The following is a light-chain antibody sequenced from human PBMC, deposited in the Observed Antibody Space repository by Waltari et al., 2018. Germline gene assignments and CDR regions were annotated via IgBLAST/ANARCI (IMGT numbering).Light chain of an antibody. V-gene: IGLV2-14*01. J-gene: IGLJ2*01. CDR2: DVS. CDR3: SSYTSSSTVV. Sequence: QSAPSQPASVSGSPGQSITISCTGSSSDVGGYNYVSWYQQHPGKAPKLLIYDVSNRPSGVSNRFPGSKSGTTASLTISGLQAEDEADYYCSSYTSSSTVVFGGGTKVTVL. CDR1: SSDVGGYNY.